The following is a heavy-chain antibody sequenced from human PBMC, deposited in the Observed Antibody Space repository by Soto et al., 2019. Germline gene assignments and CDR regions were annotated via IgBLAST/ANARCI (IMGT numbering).Heavy chain of an antibody. CDR1: GFTVSSNY. Sequence: EVQLVESGGGLIQPGGSLRLSCAASGFTVSSNYMNWVRQAPGKGLEWVSVIYSDGSTYYTDSVKGRFTISRDNSKNTLYLQMDSLRAEDTAVYYCALLHTSSGDYWGQGTLVTVSS. D-gene: IGHD6-6*01. J-gene: IGHJ4*02. CDR3: ALLHTSSGDY. CDR2: IYSDGST. V-gene: IGHV3-53*01.